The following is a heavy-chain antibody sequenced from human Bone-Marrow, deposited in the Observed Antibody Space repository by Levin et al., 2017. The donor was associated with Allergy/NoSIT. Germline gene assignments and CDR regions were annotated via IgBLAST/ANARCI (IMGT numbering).Heavy chain of an antibody. D-gene: IGHD3-22*01. CDR3: ARDYYYDSSGYYFNWFDP. CDR1: GFTFSSYS. CDR2: ISSSSSTI. J-gene: IGHJ5*02. V-gene: IGHV3-48*01. Sequence: SCAASGFTFSSYSMNWVRQAPGKGLEWVSYISSSSSTIYYADSVKGRFTISRDNAKNSLYLQMNSLRAEDTAVYYCARDYYYDSSGYYFNWFDPWGQGTLVTVSS.